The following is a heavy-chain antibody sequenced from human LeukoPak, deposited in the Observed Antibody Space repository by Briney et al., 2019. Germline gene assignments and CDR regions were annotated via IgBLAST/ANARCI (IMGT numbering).Heavy chain of an antibody. J-gene: IGHJ3*02. V-gene: IGHV3-7*01. Sequence: GGSLRLSCAASGFTLSNHWMIWVRQAPGKGLECVANIEQDGIEKYYLDSVKGRFTISRDNAKNSVYLQMNSLRAEDTAVYYCARASNWCPDVPWCDAFDIWGQGTMVTVSS. CDR3: ARASNWCPDVPWCDAFDI. CDR2: IEQDGIEK. CDR1: GFTLSNHW. D-gene: IGHD1-1*01.